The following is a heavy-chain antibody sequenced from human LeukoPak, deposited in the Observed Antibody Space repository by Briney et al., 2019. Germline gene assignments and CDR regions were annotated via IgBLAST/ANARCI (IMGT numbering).Heavy chain of an antibody. J-gene: IGHJ4*02. Sequence: PGGSLRLSCAASAFPFSTYSMTWVRQAPGKGLEWLSYIPYSSPTTIFYAESVKGRFTISRDNAQNSLYLQMNSLRDEDTAVYYCASAGSTTLSRWFDNWGQGSLVTVSS. CDR1: AFPFSTYS. D-gene: IGHD1-1*01. CDR3: ASAGSTTLSRWFDN. V-gene: IGHV3-48*02. CDR2: IPYSSPTTI.